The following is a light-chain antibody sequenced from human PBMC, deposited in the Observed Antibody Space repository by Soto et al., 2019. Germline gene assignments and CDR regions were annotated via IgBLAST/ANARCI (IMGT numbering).Light chain of an antibody. Sequence: QSVLTQPPSVSGAPGQRVTISCTGSSSNIGAGYDVHWYQQLPGTAPKLLIYGNSNRPSGVPDRFSGSKSGTSASLAITGLQAEDEADYYCQSYDSSLSGRYVFGIGTKVTVL. CDR2: GNS. V-gene: IGLV1-40*01. CDR3: QSYDSSLSGRYV. CDR1: SSNIGAGYD. J-gene: IGLJ1*01.